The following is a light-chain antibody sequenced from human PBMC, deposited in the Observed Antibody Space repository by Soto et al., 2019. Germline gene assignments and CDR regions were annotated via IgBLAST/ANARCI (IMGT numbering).Light chain of an antibody. CDR2: GTS. CDR3: QQRSSWPLT. V-gene: IGKV3D-20*02. J-gene: IGKJ4*01. Sequence: EVVLTQSPATLSLSPGERASLSCRASQSLSSIHLAWYQQKPGQAPRLLIYGTSSRATGIPDRFSGSGSGTDFTLTISSLEPEDFAVYYCQQRSSWPLTFGRGTKVEIK. CDR1: QSLSSIH.